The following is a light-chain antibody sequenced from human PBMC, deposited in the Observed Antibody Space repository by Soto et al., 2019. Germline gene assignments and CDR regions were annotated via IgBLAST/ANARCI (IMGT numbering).Light chain of an antibody. CDR3: QKYNSAPWT. CDR1: LGISNY. V-gene: IGKV1-27*01. J-gene: IGKJ1*01. Sequence: DIQMTQSPSSLSASVGDRVTITCRASLGISNYFAWYQQKTGKVPKLLIYAASTLQSGVPSRFSGSGSGTDFTLTISSLQPEDVATYYCQKYNSAPWTFGQGTKVEIK. CDR2: AAS.